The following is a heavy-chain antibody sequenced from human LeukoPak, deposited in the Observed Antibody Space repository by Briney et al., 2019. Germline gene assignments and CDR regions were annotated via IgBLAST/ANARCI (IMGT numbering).Heavy chain of an antibody. D-gene: IGHD3-16*01. CDR1: GFTVSNNY. Sequence: GGSLRLSCAASGFTVSNNYMSWIRQAPGKGLEWVSVMYSGGDTYYADSVKGRFTISRDNSKNTLYLQMNSLRAEDTAVYYCTRRGGMMDDDAFDIWGQGTMVTVSS. CDR2: MYSGGDT. CDR3: TRRGGMMDDDAFDI. J-gene: IGHJ3*02. V-gene: IGHV3-53*01.